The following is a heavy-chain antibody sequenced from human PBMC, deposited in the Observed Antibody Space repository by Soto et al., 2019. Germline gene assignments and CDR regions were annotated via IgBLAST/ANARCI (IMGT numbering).Heavy chain of an antibody. CDR3: ARRYGDAFDF. D-gene: IGHD4-17*01. CDR2: IYYSGST. Sequence: PSETLSLTCTVSGGSISRYYWSWIRQPPGKGLEWIGYIYYSGSTNYNPSLKSRVTISVDTSKNQFSLKLSSVTAADTAVYYCARRYGDAFDFWGQGTLVTVSS. V-gene: IGHV4-59*08. J-gene: IGHJ4*02. CDR1: GGSISRYY.